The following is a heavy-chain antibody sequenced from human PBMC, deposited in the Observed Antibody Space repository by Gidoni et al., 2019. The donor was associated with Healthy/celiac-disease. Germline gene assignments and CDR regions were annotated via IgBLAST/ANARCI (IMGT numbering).Heavy chain of an antibody. Sequence: QVQLQESGPGLVKPSETLSLTCTVSGGSISSYYWSWIRQPPGKGLEWIGYIYYSGRTNYNPALKSRVTISVDTSKNQFSLKLSSVTAADTAVYYCARGPLPYSGYREGEFDYWGQGTLVTVSS. CDR3: ARGPLPYSGYREGEFDY. CDR1: GGSISSYY. J-gene: IGHJ4*02. D-gene: IGHD5-12*01. CDR2: IYYSGRT. V-gene: IGHV4-59*01.